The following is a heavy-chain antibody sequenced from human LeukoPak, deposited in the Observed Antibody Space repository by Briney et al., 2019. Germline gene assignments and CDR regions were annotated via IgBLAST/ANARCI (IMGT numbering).Heavy chain of an antibody. CDR2: IRYDGNNK. CDR3: AKDYYGSGTYSYFDY. V-gene: IGHV3-30*02. J-gene: IGHJ4*02. Sequence: GGSLRLSCAASGFTFSSYGMHWVRQAPGKGLQCVAFIRYDGNNKYYADSVKGRFTISRDNSKNTLSLQMNSLRAEDTAVYYCAKDYYGSGTYSYFDYWGQGTLVTVSS. CDR1: GFTFSSYG. D-gene: IGHD3-10*01.